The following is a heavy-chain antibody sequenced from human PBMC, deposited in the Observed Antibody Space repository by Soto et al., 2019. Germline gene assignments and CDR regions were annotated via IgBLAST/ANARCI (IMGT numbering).Heavy chain of an antibody. CDR1: GGTFSSYA. Sequence: SVKVSCKASGGTFSSYAISWVRQAPGQGLEWMGGIIPIFGTANYAQKFQGRVTITADESTSTAYMELSSLRSEDTAVYYCAREEFCSSTSCYKNYYYGMDVWGQGTTVTVYS. J-gene: IGHJ6*02. D-gene: IGHD2-2*02. CDR2: IIPIFGTA. CDR3: AREEFCSSTSCYKNYYYGMDV. V-gene: IGHV1-69*13.